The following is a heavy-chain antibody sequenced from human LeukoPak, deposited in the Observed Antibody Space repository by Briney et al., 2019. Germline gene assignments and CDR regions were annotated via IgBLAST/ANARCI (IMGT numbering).Heavy chain of an antibody. CDR3: AKDLDSAAFDI. J-gene: IGHJ3*02. Sequence: ASVKVSCKASGYTFTTYAINWVRQAPGQGLEYMGWIRTNTGSPTYAQGFTGRFVFSLDTSVNTAYLQISSLKAEDTAVHYCAKDLDSAAFDIWGQGTMVTVSS. CDR1: GYTFTTYA. D-gene: IGHD2-15*01. V-gene: IGHV7-4-1*02. CDR2: IRTNTGSP.